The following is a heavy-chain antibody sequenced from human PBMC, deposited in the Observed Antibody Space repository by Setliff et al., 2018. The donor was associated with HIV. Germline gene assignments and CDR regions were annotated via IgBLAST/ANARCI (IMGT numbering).Heavy chain of an antibody. Sequence: PGGSLRLSCAASGFSFDDYTIHWIRQTPGEGLEWVSLISWDGDITYYADSVKGRFTISRDNSENSLSLQMSSLRIEDSAFYYCARDINSKSISVAFDNWGPGTQVTVSS. CDR2: ISWDGDIT. J-gene: IGHJ4*02. CDR3: ARDINSKSISVAFDN. V-gene: IGHV3-43*01. CDR1: GFSFDDYT. D-gene: IGHD6-19*01.